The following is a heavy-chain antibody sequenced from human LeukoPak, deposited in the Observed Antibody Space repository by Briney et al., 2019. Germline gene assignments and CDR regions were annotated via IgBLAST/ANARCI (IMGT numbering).Heavy chain of an antibody. D-gene: IGHD6-19*01. CDR2: INGDGYSI. V-gene: IGHV3-74*01. CDR3: ARGEAVAGNDH. J-gene: IGHJ4*02. CDR1: GFTFSSYA. Sequence: GGSLRLSCAASGFTFSSYAMSWVRQAPGKGLVWLSRINGDGYSISYADSVKGRFTISRDNAKKMLYLQMNSLRAEDTAMYYCARGEAVAGNDHWGQGIRVTVSS.